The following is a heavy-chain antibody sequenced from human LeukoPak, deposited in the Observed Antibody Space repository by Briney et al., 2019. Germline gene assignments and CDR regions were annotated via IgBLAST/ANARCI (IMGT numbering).Heavy chain of an antibody. CDR3: ARDLNYYDSSGYVFDY. J-gene: IGHJ4*02. Sequence: GASVKVSCKASGYTXTSYGISWVRQAPGQGLEWMGWSSTYNGNTNYAQKLQGRVTMTTDTSTSTAYMELRSLRSDDTAVYYCARDLNYYDSSGYVFDYWGQGTLVTVSS. CDR2: SSTYNGNT. CDR1: GYTXTSYG. V-gene: IGHV1-18*01. D-gene: IGHD3-22*01.